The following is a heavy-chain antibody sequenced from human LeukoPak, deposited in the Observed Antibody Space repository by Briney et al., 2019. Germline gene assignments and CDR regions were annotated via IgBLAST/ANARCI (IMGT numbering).Heavy chain of an antibody. Sequence: SETLSLTCAVYCGSFSGDYWSWIRQPPGKGLEWIGEINHSVSTNYNPSLKSRVTISVDTSKNQFSLKLSSVTAADTAVYYCARGGTMIVGPHRDYWGQGTLVTVSS. J-gene: IGHJ4*02. CDR1: CGSFSGDY. V-gene: IGHV4-34*01. CDR2: INHSVST. CDR3: ARGGTMIVGPHRDY. D-gene: IGHD3-22*01.